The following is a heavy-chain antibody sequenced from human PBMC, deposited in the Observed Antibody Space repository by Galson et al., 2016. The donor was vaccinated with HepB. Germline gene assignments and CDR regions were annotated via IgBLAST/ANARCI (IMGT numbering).Heavy chain of an antibody. J-gene: IGHJ5*02. CDR3: ARDSRATFGEPNWFDP. CDR1: GFDFSRYN. V-gene: IGHV3-48*01. Sequence: SLRLSCAASGFDFSRYNMNWVRHAPGKGLDWISFISAPGTTIDYADSVKGRFTISRDNAKNSLYLQMNSLRAEDTAVYYCARDSRATFGEPNWFDPWGQGALVTVSS. D-gene: IGHD3-3*01. CDR2: ISAPGTTI.